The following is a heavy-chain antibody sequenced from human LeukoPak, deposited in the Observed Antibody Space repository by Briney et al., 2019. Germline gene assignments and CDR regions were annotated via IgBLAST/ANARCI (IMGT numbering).Heavy chain of an antibody. CDR1: GFTFRNYC. V-gene: IGHV3-7*01. Sequence: PGGSLRLSCAASGFTFRNYCMTWVRQVPGKGLEWVASIKQDESEKYFLDSVKGRFTISRDNAENSLYLQMNSLRAEDTAVSYCARVYYQDSGTSYRHLDYWGQGTLVTVSS. CDR3: ARVYYQDSGTSYRHLDY. J-gene: IGHJ4*02. D-gene: IGHD3-22*01. CDR2: IKQDESEK.